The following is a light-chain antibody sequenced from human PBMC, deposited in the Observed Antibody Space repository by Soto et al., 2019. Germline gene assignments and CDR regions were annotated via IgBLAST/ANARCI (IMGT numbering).Light chain of an antibody. J-gene: IGLJ2*01. V-gene: IGLV2-23*03. CDR2: EGS. CDR3: CSYGGFSTFVL. Sequence: QSALTQPASVSGSHGRSITISCTGTSSEVGSYNLVSWYQHHPGKAPKLLIFEGSKRPSGVSYRFSGSKSGNTASLTISGLQAEDEADYHCCSYGGFSTFVLFGGGTNLTVL. CDR1: SSEVGSYNL.